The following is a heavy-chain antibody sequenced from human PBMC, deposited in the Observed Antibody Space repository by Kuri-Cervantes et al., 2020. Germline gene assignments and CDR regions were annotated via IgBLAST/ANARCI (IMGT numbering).Heavy chain of an antibody. D-gene: IGHD3-22*01. CDR1: GGSISSYY. J-gene: IGHJ4*02. CDR3: ASTPDSSGYPFYFDY. V-gene: IGHV4-59*01. CDR2: IYYSGST. Sequence: SETLSLTCTVSGGSISSYYWSWIRQPPGKGLEWIGYIYYSGSTNYNPSLKSRVTISVDTSKNQFSLELSSVTAADTAVYYCASTPDSSGYPFYFDYWGQGTLVTVSS.